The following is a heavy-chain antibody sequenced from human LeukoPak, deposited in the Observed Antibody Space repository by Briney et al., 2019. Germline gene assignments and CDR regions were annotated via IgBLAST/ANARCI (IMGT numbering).Heavy chain of an antibody. CDR3: ARDRGSSWVYYYYMDV. J-gene: IGHJ6*03. D-gene: IGHD6-13*01. Sequence: PGGSLRLSCAASGFTFSSYWMSWVRQAPGKGLEWVANIKQDGSEQFYLDSVKGRFTISRDNSKNTLYLLMNSLRVEDTAVYYCARDRGSSWVYYYYMDVWGKGTPVTVSS. V-gene: IGHV3-7*01. CDR1: GFTFSSYW. CDR2: IKQDGSEQ.